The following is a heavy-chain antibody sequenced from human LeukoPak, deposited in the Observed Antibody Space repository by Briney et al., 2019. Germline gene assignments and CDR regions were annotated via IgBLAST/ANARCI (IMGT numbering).Heavy chain of an antibody. CDR2: ISGSGGST. D-gene: IGHD2-15*01. J-gene: IGHJ4*02. CDR1: GFTFSSYS. CDR3: AKVGLIVVVAAPSHFDY. Sequence: GGSLRLSCAASGFTFSSYSMNWVRQAPGKGLEWVSAISGSGGSTHYADSVKGRFTISRDNSENTLYLQMNSLTAEDTAVYYCAKVGLIVVVAAPSHFDYWGQGTLVTVSS. V-gene: IGHV3-23*01.